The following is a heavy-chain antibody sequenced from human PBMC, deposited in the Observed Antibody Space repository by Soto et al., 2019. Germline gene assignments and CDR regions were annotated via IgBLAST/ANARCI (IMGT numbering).Heavy chain of an antibody. CDR3: TTTGTIDY. J-gene: IGHJ4*02. CDR1: GFTFSNAW. Sequence: GGSLRLSCAASGFTFSNAWMTWVRQAPGKGLEWVGRIKSNSDGGTTYYAAPVEGRFTISRDDSTNTVYLQMNSLKSEDTAVYYCTTTGTIDYWGQGTLVTVSS. CDR2: IKSNSDGGTT. V-gene: IGHV3-15*01. D-gene: IGHD1-1*01.